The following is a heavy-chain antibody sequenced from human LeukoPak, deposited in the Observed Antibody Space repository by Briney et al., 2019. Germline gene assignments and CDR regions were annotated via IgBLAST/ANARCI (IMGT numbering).Heavy chain of an antibody. J-gene: IGHJ3*02. Sequence: ASVKVSCKASGYTFTSYGISWVRQAPGQGLEWMGWISAYNGNTNYAQKLQGRVTMTTDTSTSTAYMELRSLRSDDTAVYYCARDLSPIVVVTNGAFDIWGQGTMVTVSS. CDR2: ISAYNGNT. CDR1: GYTFTSYG. V-gene: IGHV1-18*01. CDR3: ARDLSPIVVVTNGAFDI. D-gene: IGHD3-22*01.